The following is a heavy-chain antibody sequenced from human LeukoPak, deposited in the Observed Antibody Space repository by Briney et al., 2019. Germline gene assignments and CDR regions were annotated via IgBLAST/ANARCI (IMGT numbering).Heavy chain of an antibody. Sequence: GGSLRLSCAASGFTFSHYSMHWVRQAPGKGLEWVAVISYDGSDKSYADSVKGRFTVSRDNSKNTLYLQMNSLKPEDTAVYPCSRDLAISYLFDYWGQGTLVSVSS. V-gene: IGHV3-30-3*01. CDR2: ISYDGSDK. J-gene: IGHJ4*02. CDR3: SRDLAISYLFDY. D-gene: IGHD3-10*01. CDR1: GFTFSHYS.